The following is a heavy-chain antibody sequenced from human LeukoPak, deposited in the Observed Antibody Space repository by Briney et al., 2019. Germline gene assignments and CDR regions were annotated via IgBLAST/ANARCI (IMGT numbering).Heavy chain of an antibody. Sequence: SETLSLTCTVSGGSISSGGYYWSWIRQPPGKGLEWVGSIFYGGNTSYNPSLKSRVTISVDTSKNQFSLKVDSVTAADTAVLYCARHRSYYFDYWGQGMLVTVSS. V-gene: IGHV4-39*01. D-gene: IGHD3-10*01. CDR2: IFYGGNT. CDR1: GGSISSGGYY. J-gene: IGHJ4*02. CDR3: ARHRSYYFDY.